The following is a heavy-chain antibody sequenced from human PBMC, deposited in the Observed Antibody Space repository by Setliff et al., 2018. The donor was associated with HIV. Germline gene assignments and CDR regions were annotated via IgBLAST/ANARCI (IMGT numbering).Heavy chain of an antibody. D-gene: IGHD6-19*01. CDR3: ARGTTGSGWFYDS. J-gene: IGHJ4*02. CDR1: GFTFRNYW. CDR2: TKPDGSET. V-gene: IGHV3-7*03. Sequence: LRLSCVGSGFTFRNYWMRWVRQAPGKGLERVADTKPDGSETYYEDSVRGRFTVSRDNAKNSLYLQMASLRAEDTAVYYCARGTTGSGWFYDSWGQGVLVTVSS.